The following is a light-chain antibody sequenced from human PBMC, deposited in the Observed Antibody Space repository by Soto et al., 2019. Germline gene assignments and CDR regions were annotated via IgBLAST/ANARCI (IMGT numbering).Light chain of an antibody. CDR3: QHYNSYSEA. CDR1: QSINAW. V-gene: IGKV1-5*01. J-gene: IGKJ1*01. Sequence: DIHMTQAPSTLSASVGDRVTITCRASQSINAWLAWYQQKPGKAPKLLIYDASSLESGVPSRFSGSGSGTEFTLTISSLQPDDFATYYCQHYNSYSEAFGQGTKVDIK. CDR2: DAS.